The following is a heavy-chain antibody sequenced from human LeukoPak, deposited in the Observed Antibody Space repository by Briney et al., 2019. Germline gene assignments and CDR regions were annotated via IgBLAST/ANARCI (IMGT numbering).Heavy chain of an antibody. V-gene: IGHV1-69*01. Sequence: SVKVSCKASGGTFSSYAISWVRQAAGQGLEWMGGIIPIFGTANYAQKFQGRVTITADESTTTAYMELSSLRSEDTAVYYCARRGSVGAFDIRGQGTMVTVSS. D-gene: IGHD3-10*01. CDR1: GGTFSSYA. J-gene: IGHJ3*02. CDR3: ARRGSVGAFDI. CDR2: IIPIFGTA.